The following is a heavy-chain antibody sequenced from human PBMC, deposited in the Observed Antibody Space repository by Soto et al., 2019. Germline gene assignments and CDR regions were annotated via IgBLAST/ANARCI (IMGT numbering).Heavy chain of an antibody. CDR3: ARGVAGSAAATGLAGFDYYYYGMDV. CDR1: GGTFSSYA. J-gene: IGHJ6*02. D-gene: IGHD6-19*01. CDR2: IIPIFGTA. V-gene: IGHV1-69*13. Sequence: ASVKVSCKASGGTFSSYAISWVRQAPGQGLEWMGGIIPIFGTANYAQKFQGRVTITADESTSTAYMELSSLRSEDTAVYHCARGVAGSAAATGLAGFDYYYYGMDVWGQGTTVTVSS.